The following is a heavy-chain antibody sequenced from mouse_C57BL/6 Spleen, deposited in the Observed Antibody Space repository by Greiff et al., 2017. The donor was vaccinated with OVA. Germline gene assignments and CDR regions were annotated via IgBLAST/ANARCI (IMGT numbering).Heavy chain of an antibody. V-gene: IGHV1-66*01. CDR2: IYPGSGNT. CDR1: GYSFTSYY. J-gene: IGHJ2*01. D-gene: IGHD2-4*01. Sequence: QVQLKESGPELVKPGASVKISCKASGYSFTSYYIHWVKQRPGQGLEWIGWIYPGSGNTKYNEKFKGKATLTADTSSSTAYMQLSSLTSEDSAVYYCARSGDYVPFDYWGQGTTLTVSS. CDR3: ARSGDYVPFDY.